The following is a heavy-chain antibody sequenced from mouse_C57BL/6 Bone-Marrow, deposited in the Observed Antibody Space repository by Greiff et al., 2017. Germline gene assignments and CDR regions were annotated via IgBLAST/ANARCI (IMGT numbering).Heavy chain of an antibody. CDR1: GFTFSDAW. J-gene: IGHJ3*01. CDR2: IRNKANNTAS. V-gene: IGHV6-6*01. D-gene: IGHD1-1*01. Sequence: EVQLVESGAGLVQPGGSVKLSCAASGFTFSDAWMDWVRQSPEQGLEWVGEIRNKANNTASYYDESVKGGFTISRDDSRSSVFLQRNSLRAEDTGIYYCTSYGRDFAYWGQGTLVTVSA. CDR3: TSYGRDFAY.